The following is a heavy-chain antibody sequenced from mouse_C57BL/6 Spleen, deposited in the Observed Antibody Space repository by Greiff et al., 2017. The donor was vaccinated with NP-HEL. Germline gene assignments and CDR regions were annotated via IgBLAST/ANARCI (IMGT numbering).Heavy chain of an antibody. J-gene: IGHJ1*03. CDR1: GYAFSSSW. CDR3: ASLGAWYFDV. D-gene: IGHD4-1*01. Sequence: QVQLQQSGPELVKPGASVKISCKASGYAFSSSWMNWVKQRPGKGLEWIGRIYPGDGDTNYNGKFKGKATLTADKSSSTAYMQLSSLTSEDSAVYFCASLGAWYFDVWGTGTTVTVSS. CDR2: IYPGDGDT. V-gene: IGHV1-82*01.